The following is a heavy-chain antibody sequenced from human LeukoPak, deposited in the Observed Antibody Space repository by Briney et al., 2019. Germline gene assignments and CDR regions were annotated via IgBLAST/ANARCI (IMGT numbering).Heavy chain of an antibody. V-gene: IGHV3-23*01. D-gene: IGHD5-12*01. J-gene: IGHJ4*02. CDR1: GFTFSSYG. Sequence: GGSLRLSCAASGFTFSSYGMSWVRQAPGKGLEWVSAISGSGGSTYYADSVKGRFTISRDNSKNTLYLQMNSLRAEDTAVYYCAKVGYSGYDPTDYWGQGTLVTVSS. CDR3: AKVGYSGYDPTDY. CDR2: ISGSGGST.